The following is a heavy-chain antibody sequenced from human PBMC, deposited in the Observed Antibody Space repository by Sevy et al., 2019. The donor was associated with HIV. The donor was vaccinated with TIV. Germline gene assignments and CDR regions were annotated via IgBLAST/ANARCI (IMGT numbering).Heavy chain of an antibody. D-gene: IGHD2-15*01. CDR3: ARRCSGGSCYSLLPHYYYGMDV. CDR2: IKEDGSER. V-gene: IGHV3-7*01. Sequence: GESLKISCAASGFTFNMYWMTWVRQAPGKGLEWVANIKEDGSERNYLDSVKGRFTISRDKAKESLCLQINSLRAEDTAVYYCARRCSGGSCYSLLPHYYYGMDVWGQGTTVTVSS. CDR1: GFTFNMYW. J-gene: IGHJ6*02.